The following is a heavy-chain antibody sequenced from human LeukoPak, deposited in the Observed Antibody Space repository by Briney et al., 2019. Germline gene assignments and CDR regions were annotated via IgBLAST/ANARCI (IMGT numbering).Heavy chain of an antibody. CDR1: GYTFTGYY. CDR2: INPNSGGT. D-gene: IGHD3/OR15-3a*01. CDR3: ARVWRSSSSSLIFVY. J-gene: IGHJ4*02. Sequence: ASVKVSCKASGYTFTGYYMHWVRQAPGQGLEWMGWINPNSGGTNYAQKFQSRVTMTRDTSISTAYMELSRLRSDDTAVYYCARVWRSSSSSLIFVYWGQGTLVTVSS. V-gene: IGHV1-2*02.